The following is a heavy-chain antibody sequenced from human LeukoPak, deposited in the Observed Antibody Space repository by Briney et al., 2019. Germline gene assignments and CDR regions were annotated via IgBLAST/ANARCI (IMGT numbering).Heavy chain of an antibody. CDR1: GYTLTELS. CDR2: INPEDGET. V-gene: IGHV1-24*01. D-gene: IGHD2-2*01. J-gene: IGHJ4*02. Sequence: ASVKVSCKVSGYTLTELSMHWVRQAPGKGLEWMGGINPEDGETIYAQKFQGRVTVTRDTSTSTVYMDLSSLKSEDTAVYYCAGPTCLRGAYCSTNFWGQGTLVTVSS. CDR3: AGPTCLRGAYCSTNF.